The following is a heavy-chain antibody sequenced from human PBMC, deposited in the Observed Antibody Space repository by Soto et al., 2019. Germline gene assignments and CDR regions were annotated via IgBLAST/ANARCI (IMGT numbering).Heavy chain of an antibody. CDR2: ISSSSSYI. J-gene: IGHJ3*02. CDR3: ARGISGSYLPHVDAFDI. CDR1: GFTFSSYS. Sequence: GGSLRLSCAASGFTFSSYSMNWVRQAPGKGLEWVSSISSSSSYIYYADSVKGRFTISRDNAKNSLYLQMNSLRAEDTAVYYCARGISGSYLPHVDAFDIWGQGTMVTVSS. D-gene: IGHD1-26*01. V-gene: IGHV3-21*01.